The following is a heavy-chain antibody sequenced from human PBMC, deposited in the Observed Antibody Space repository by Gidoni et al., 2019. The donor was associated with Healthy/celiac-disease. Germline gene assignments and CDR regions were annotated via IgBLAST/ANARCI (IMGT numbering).Heavy chain of an antibody. Sequence: EVQLLESWGGLVQPGGSLRLSCAASGFTFRSYAMSWVRQAPGKGLEWVSAISGSGGSTYYADSVKGRFTISRDNSKNTLYLQMNSLRAEDTAVYYCAKSPSPVTMIVVEGDAFDIWGQGTMVTVSS. CDR2: ISGSGGST. D-gene: IGHD3-22*01. J-gene: IGHJ3*02. CDR3: AKSPSPVTMIVVEGDAFDI. CDR1: GFTFRSYA. V-gene: IGHV3-23*01.